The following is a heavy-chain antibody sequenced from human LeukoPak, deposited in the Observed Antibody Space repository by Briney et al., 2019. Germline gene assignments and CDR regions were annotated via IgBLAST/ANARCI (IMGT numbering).Heavy chain of an antibody. Sequence: GGSLRLSCAASGFTFSSYGMHWVRQAPGKGLEWLTFIRYDGSETYSADSVQGRFTVSRDNSKNTLYLQMTSLRPEDTAVYYCARDQGPRKGSLSIAVVWDYYYYYMDVWGKGTTVTVSS. CDR3: ARDQGPRKGSLSIAVVWDYYYYYMDV. J-gene: IGHJ6*03. CDR2: IRYDGSET. V-gene: IGHV3-30*02. D-gene: IGHD6-19*01. CDR1: GFTFSSYG.